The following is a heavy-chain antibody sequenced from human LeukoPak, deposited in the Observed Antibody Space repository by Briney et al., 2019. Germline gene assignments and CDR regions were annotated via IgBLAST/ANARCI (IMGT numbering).Heavy chain of an antibody. CDR2: IYTSGST. D-gene: IGHD4-17*01. J-gene: IGHJ3*02. V-gene: IGHV4-61*02. CDR1: GGSISSGSYY. CDR3: ARSFRWRNDYGDYEAGAFDI. Sequence: SETLSLTCTVSGGSISSGSYYWSWIRQPAGKGLEWIGRIYTSGSTNYNPSLKSRVTISVDTSKNQFSLKLSSVTAADTAVYYCARSFRWRNDYGDYEAGAFDIWGQGTMVTVSS.